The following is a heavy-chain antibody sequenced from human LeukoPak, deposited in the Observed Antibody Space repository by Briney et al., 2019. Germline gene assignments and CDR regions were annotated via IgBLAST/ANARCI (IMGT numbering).Heavy chain of an antibody. CDR1: GFTFSRYW. CDR2: IKDDGRQK. V-gene: IGHV3-7*01. J-gene: IGHJ4*02. Sequence: GGSLRLSCAPSGFTFSRYWMIWVRQPPGRGPEWVASIKDDGRQKYYLDSVRGRFTVPRDNAKNSVYLQMDSLRAEDTGLYYCARDASRGFDSWGQGTLVTVSS. D-gene: IGHD5-24*01. CDR3: ARDASRGFDS.